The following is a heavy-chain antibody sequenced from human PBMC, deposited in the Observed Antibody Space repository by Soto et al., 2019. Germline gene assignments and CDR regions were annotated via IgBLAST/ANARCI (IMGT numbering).Heavy chain of an antibody. D-gene: IGHD3-3*01. J-gene: IGHJ6*02. Sequence: ASVNGPVKASGYTFTCYVISWVRQAPGQGLDCIGWISAYNGNTNYAENIQGRVTMPTDTSTSTDYMELRSLRSDDTAVYYCAGHTHLPVYYDFWSGYRPQGMKVWGQGTTVNVS. CDR2: ISAYNGNT. V-gene: IGHV1-18*04. CDR1: GYTFTCYV. CDR3: AGHTHLPVYYDFWSGYRPQGMKV.